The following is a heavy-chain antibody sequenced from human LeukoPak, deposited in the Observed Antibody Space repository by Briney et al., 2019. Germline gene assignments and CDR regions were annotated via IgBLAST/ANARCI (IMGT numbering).Heavy chain of an antibody. Sequence: SETLSLTCAVYGGSFRGYYWSWIRQPPGKGLEWIGEINHSGSTNYNPSLKSRVTISVDTSKNQFSLKLSSVTAADTAVYYCARGGEEMAQPDPPPYFDYWGQGTLVTVSS. CDR1: GGSFRGYY. CDR3: ARGGEEMAQPDPPPYFDY. D-gene: IGHD5-24*01. CDR2: INHSGST. J-gene: IGHJ4*02. V-gene: IGHV4-34*01.